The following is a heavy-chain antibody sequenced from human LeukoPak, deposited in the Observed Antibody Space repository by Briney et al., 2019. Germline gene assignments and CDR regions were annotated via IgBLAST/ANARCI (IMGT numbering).Heavy chain of an antibody. Sequence: SETLSLTCVVSGGSVSGYYWGWIRQPPGKGLEWIGYIYDSGSTNYNPSLKSRVTISVDTSKNQFSLKLNSVTAADTAVYYCARVGGTNFYYYGLDVWGQGTTVTVSS. CDR3: ARVGGTNFYYYGLDV. CDR2: IYDSGST. CDR1: GGSVSGYY. J-gene: IGHJ6*02. V-gene: IGHV4-59*02. D-gene: IGHD3-3*01.